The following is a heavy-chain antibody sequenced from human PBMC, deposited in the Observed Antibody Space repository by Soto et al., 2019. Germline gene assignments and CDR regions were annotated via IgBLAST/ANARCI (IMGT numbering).Heavy chain of an antibody. V-gene: IGHV4-31*03. CDR1: GGSISSGGYY. CDR2: IYYSGST. D-gene: IGHD3-10*01. CDR3: ARGITMVRGVILTPYFDY. J-gene: IGHJ4*02. Sequence: QVQLQESGPGLVKPSQTLSLTCTVSGGSISSGGYYWSWIRQHPGKGLEWIGYIYYSGSTYYNPSLKSRVTISVDTSKNQFSLKLSSVTAADTTVYYCARGITMVRGVILTPYFDYWGQGTLVTVSS.